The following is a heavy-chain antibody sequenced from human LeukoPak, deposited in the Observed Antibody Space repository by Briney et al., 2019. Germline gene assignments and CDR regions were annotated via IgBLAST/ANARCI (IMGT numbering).Heavy chain of an antibody. Sequence: SETLSLTCTVSGGSIRSTSYYWGWIRQPPGKGLEWLGSVHYSGSTYDNPSLKSRVTISVDTSKNQFSLNLISVTAADTAVYYCARRSTVAGRGRFDPWGQGTLVTVSS. CDR1: GGSIRSTSYY. J-gene: IGHJ5*02. CDR3: ARRSTVAGRGRFDP. CDR2: VHYSGST. V-gene: IGHV4-39*01. D-gene: IGHD6-19*01.